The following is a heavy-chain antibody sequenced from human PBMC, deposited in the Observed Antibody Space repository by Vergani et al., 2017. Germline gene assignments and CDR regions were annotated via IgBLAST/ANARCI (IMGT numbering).Heavy chain of an antibody. CDR2: IYYSGGT. CDR1: AGSISSSSYY. Sequence: QLQLQESGPGLVKPSETLSLTCTVSAGSISSSSYYWGWIRQPPGKGLEWIGSIYYSGGTYYNPSLKSRVTISVDTSKNQSSLKLSSVTAADTAVYDCAGHPASSGYCNWXFDLWGRGTLVTVSS. D-gene: IGHD3-22*01. CDR3: AGHPASSGYCNWXFDL. V-gene: IGHV4-39*01. J-gene: IGHJ2*01.